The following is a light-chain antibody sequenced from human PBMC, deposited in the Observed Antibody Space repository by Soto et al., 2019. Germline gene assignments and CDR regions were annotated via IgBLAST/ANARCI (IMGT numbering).Light chain of an antibody. V-gene: IGKV1-5*01. CDR1: QSINAW. Sequence: DIHVTHSPSTLSSSLGDRVTITCRASQSINAWLAWYQQKPGKAPKLLIYDVSTLDSEVPSRFSGSASGTEFTLTISSLESDDFATYYCQQYHRYSTFGQGTKVDIK. CDR2: DVS. J-gene: IGKJ1*01. CDR3: QQYHRYST.